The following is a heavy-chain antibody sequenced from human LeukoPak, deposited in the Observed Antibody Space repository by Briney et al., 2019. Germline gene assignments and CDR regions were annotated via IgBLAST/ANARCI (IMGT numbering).Heavy chain of an antibody. V-gene: IGHV1-2*02. CDR1: GYTFTGYY. Sequence: ASVKVSCKASGYTFTGYYMHWVRQAPGQGLEWMGWINPNSGGTNYAQKFQGRVTMTRDTSISTAYMELSRLRSDDTAVYYCARSRDSSGYYLRFDYWGQGTLVTVSS. D-gene: IGHD3-22*01. CDR3: ARSRDSSGYYLRFDY. J-gene: IGHJ4*02. CDR2: INPNSGGT.